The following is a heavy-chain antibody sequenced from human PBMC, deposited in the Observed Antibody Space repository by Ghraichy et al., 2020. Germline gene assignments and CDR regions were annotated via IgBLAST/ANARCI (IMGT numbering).Heavy chain of an antibody. J-gene: IGHJ3*02. CDR3: VRDATPSSAFDI. CDR1: GFSVSDYY. V-gene: IGHV3-53*01. CDR2: IYVGGST. Sequence: GGSLRLSCAASGFSVSDYYMTWVRQVPGKGLEWVSVIYVGGSTYSPDSVKGRFTVSRDNSKNTLYLQMNSLRVEDTAVYYCVRDATPSSAFDIWGPGTVVTVSA.